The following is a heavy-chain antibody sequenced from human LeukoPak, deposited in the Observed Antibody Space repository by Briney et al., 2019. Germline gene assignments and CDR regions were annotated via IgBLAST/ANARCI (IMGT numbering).Heavy chain of an antibody. J-gene: IGHJ4*02. CDR2: IYSGGST. CDR3: ARDEDEYGGKD. Sequence: PGGSLRLSCAASGFTFSSFWMSWVRQAPGKGLEWVSVIYSGGSTYYADSVKGRFTISRDNSKNTLYLQMNSLRAEDTAVYFCARDEDEYGGKDWGQGTLVTVSS. D-gene: IGHD4-23*01. V-gene: IGHV3-53*01. CDR1: GFTFSSFW.